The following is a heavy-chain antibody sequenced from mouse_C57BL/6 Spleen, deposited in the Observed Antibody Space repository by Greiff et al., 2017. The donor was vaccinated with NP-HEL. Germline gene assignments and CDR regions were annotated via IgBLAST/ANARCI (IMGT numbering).Heavy chain of an antibody. CDR2: IDPSDSYT. Sequence: VQLQQPGAELVMPGASVKLSCKASGYTFTSYWMHWVKQRPGQGLEWIGEIDPSDSYTNYNQKFKGKSTLTVDKSSSTAYMQLSSLTSEDSAVYYCARPYPKGDYFDYWGQGTTLTVSS. CDR1: GYTFTSYW. J-gene: IGHJ2*01. CDR3: ARPYPKGDYFDY. V-gene: IGHV1-69*01.